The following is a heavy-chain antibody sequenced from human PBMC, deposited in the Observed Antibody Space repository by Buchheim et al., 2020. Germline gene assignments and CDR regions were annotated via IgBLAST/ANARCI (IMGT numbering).Heavy chain of an antibody. CDR2: IYYSGST. D-gene: IGHD5-12*01. Sequence: QVQLQESGPGLVKPSQTLSLTCTVSGGSISSGDYYWSWIRQPPGKGLEWIGYIYYSGSTYYNPSLNSRVTISVDTSKNQISLKLSSVTAADTAVYYCARVTGEWLRLLYYYYGMDVWGQGTT. V-gene: IGHV4-30-4*01. CDR1: GGSISSGDYY. J-gene: IGHJ6*02. CDR3: ARVTGEWLRLLYYYYGMDV.